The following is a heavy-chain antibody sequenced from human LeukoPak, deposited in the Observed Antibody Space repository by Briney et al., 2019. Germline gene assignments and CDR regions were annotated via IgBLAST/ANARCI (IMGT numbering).Heavy chain of an antibody. Sequence: ASVKVSCKASGYIFTSYFIHWVRQAPGQGLEWMGIIDPSGGSTIFAQQFQGRATMTRDTSTSTVYMELGSVRSEDTAVYYCARDQDLDYWGQGSLVTVSS. CDR2: IDPSGGST. CDR1: GYIFTSYF. V-gene: IGHV1-46*01. J-gene: IGHJ4*02. CDR3: ARDQDLDY.